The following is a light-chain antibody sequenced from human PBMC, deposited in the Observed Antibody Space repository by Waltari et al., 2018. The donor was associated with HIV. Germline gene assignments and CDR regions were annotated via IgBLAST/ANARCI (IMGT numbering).Light chain of an antibody. CDR1: RSDVGGYNY. V-gene: IGLV2-14*01. Sequence: QSALTQPASVSGSPGQSITVSCTGTRSDVGGYNYVSWYQQHPGKAPKRMIYEVSNRPSGVSNLFSCSKSGNTASLTISGLQAEDEADYYCSSYTSSSTRVFGGGTKLTVL. CDR2: EVS. J-gene: IGLJ2*01. CDR3: SSYTSSSTRV.